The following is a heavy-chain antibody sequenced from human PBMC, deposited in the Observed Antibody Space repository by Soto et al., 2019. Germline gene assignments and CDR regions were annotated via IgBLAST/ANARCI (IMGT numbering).Heavy chain of an antibody. CDR3: ARHISGWYPYYYYYMDV. V-gene: IGHV4-59*05. Sequence: SETLSLTCTVSGGSISSYYWSWIRQPPGKGLEWIGSIYYSGSTYYNPSLKSRVTISVDTSKNQFSLKLSSVTAADTAVYYCARHISGWYPYYYYYMDVWGKGTTVTVSS. D-gene: IGHD6-19*01. CDR1: GGSISSYY. J-gene: IGHJ6*03. CDR2: IYYSGST.